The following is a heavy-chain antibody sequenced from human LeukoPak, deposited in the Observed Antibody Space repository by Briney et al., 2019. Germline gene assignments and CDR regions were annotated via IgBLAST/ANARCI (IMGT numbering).Heavy chain of an antibody. J-gene: IGHJ3*02. V-gene: IGHV3-48*01. Sequence: GGSLRLSCAASGFTFSSYGMHWVRQAPGKGLEWVSYISSSSSTIYYADSVKGRFTISRDNAKNSLYLQMNSLRAEDTAVYYCARDQRITIFGVVIAKDAFDIWGQGTMVTVSS. CDR3: ARDQRITIFGVVIAKDAFDI. CDR2: ISSSSSTI. D-gene: IGHD3-3*01. CDR1: GFTFSSYG.